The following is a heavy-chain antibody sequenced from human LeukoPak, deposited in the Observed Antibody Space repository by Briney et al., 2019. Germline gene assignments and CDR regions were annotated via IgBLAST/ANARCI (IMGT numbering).Heavy chain of an antibody. CDR3: AKDLTIFGVVTEI. V-gene: IGHV3-23*01. Sequence: GGSLRLSCAASGFTFSSYAVSWVRQAPGKGLEWVSAISGSGGSTYYADSVKGRFTISRDNSKNTLYLQMNSLRAEDTAVYYCAKDLTIFGVVTEIWGQGTLVTVSS. CDR1: GFTFSSYA. CDR2: ISGSGGST. J-gene: IGHJ4*02. D-gene: IGHD3-3*01.